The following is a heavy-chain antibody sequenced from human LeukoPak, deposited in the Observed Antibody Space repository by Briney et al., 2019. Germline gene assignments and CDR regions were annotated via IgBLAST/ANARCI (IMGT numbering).Heavy chain of an antibody. V-gene: IGHV4-34*01. CDR1: GGSFNGYY. J-gene: IGHJ4*02. D-gene: IGHD6-19*01. CDR3: ARGEGIAVAGTLYYFDY. CDR2: INHSGST. Sequence: SETLSLTCAVYGGSFNGYYWSWIRQPPGKGLEWIGEINHSGSTNYSPSLKSRVTLSVDTSKNQFSLRLSSVTAADTAVYYCARGEGIAVAGTLYYFDYWGQGTLVTVSS.